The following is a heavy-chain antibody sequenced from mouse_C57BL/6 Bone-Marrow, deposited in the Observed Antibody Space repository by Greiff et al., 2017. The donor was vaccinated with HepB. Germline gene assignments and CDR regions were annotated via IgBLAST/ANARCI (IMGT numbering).Heavy chain of an antibody. CDR1: GFTFSSYA. J-gene: IGHJ3*01. V-gene: IGHV5-4*01. CDR3: AREDGNYPGWFAY. Sequence: EVMLVESGGGLVKPGGSLKLSCAASGFTFSSYAMSWVRQTPEKRLEWVATISDGGSYTYYPDNVKGRFTISRDNAKNNLYLQMSHLKSEDTAMYYCAREDGNYPGWFAYWGQGTLVTVSA. D-gene: IGHD2-1*01. CDR2: ISDGGSYT.